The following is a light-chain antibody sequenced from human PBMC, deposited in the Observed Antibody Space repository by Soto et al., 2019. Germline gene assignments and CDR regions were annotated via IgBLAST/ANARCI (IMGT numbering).Light chain of an antibody. CDR2: DVS. Sequence: QSALTQSASVSWSPGQSITISCTGTSSDVGAYNYVSLYQQHPGKAPKLMIYDVSNRPSGVSNRFSGSKSGDTASLTISGLQAEDEADYFCGSYTTSSNYVFGTGTKVTVL. CDR1: SSDVGAYNY. V-gene: IGLV2-14*01. CDR3: GSYTTSSNYV. J-gene: IGLJ1*01.